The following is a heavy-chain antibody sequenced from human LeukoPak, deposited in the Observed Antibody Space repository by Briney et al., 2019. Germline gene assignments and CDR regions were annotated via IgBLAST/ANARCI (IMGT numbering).Heavy chain of an antibody. J-gene: IGHJ3*02. CDR2: ISYDGSNK. Sequence: GGSLRLSCAASGFTFSNYAMHWVRQAPGKGLEWVAVISYDGSNKYYADSVKGRFTISRDNSKNTLYLQMNSLRAEDTAVYYCATNTAFDIWGQGTMVTVSS. CDR1: GFTFSNYA. D-gene: IGHD2-2*02. V-gene: IGHV3-30*04. CDR3: ATNTAFDI.